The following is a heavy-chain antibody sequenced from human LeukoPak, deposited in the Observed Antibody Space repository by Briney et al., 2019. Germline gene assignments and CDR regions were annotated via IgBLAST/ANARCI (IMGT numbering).Heavy chain of an antibody. Sequence: SETLSLTCTVSGGSISSGSYYWSWIRQPAGKGLEWIGRIYTSGSTNYNPSLKSRVTMSVDKSKNQFSLKLSSVTAADTAVYYCARHAVAGGYYYYYYMDVWGKGTTVTISS. J-gene: IGHJ6*03. CDR2: IYTSGST. V-gene: IGHV4-61*02. D-gene: IGHD6-19*01. CDR1: GGSISSGSYY. CDR3: ARHAVAGGYYYYYYMDV.